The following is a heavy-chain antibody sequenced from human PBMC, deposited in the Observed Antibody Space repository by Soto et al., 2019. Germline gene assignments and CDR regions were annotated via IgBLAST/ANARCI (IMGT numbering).Heavy chain of an antibody. CDR3: AHRLRFELGGDAFDI. CDR2: IYWNDDK. J-gene: IGHJ3*02. Sequence: QITLKESGPTLVKPTQTLTLTCTFSGFSLSTSGVGVGWIRQPPGKALEWLALIYWNDDKRYSPSLKSRLTITKYTSKNQVVLTMTNMDPVDTATYYCAHRLRFELGGDAFDIWGQGTMVTVSS. CDR1: GFSLSTSGVG. V-gene: IGHV2-5*01. D-gene: IGHD5-12*01.